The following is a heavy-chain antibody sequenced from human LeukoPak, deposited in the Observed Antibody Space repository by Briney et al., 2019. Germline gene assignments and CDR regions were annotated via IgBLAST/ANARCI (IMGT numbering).Heavy chain of an antibody. CDR3: ASSLLTRNWFDP. CDR1: GYTFTGYY. V-gene: IGHV1-2*02. J-gene: IGHJ5*02. D-gene: IGHD1-26*01. Sequence: ASVKVYCKASGYTFTGYYMHWVRQAPGQGPEWMGWINPNSGGTNYAQKFQGRVTMTRDTSISTAYMELSRLRSDDTAVYYCASSLLTRNWFDPWGQGTLVTVSS. CDR2: INPNSGGT.